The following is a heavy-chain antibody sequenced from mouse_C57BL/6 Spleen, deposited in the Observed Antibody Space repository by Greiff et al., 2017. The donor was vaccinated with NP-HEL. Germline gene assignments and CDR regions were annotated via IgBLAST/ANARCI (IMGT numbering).Heavy chain of an antibody. Sequence: VQLQQSGAELVRPGTSVKMSCKASGYTFTNYWIGWAKQRPGHGLEWIGDIYPGGGYTNYNEKFKGKATLTADKSSSTAYMQFSSLTSEDSAIYYCAREGSGITTVVRYFDVWGTGTTVTVSS. D-gene: IGHD1-1*01. CDR2: IYPGGGYT. V-gene: IGHV1-63*01. CDR3: AREGSGITTVVRYFDV. J-gene: IGHJ1*03. CDR1: GYTFTNYW.